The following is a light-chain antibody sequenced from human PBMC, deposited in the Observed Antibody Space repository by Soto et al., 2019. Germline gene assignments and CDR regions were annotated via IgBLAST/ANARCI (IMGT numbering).Light chain of an antibody. CDR3: QQFNNWPHT. V-gene: IGKV3-15*01. CDR1: QSVNQK. Sequence: EIVLTQSPATLSVSPGERATLSCRASQSVNQKLGWYQQKPGQAPRLLIYVASYRATGIPARFSGSGSGTENTLTISNLQAEDFAVYYCQQFNNWPHTFGQGTKVDIK. CDR2: VAS. J-gene: IGKJ2*01.